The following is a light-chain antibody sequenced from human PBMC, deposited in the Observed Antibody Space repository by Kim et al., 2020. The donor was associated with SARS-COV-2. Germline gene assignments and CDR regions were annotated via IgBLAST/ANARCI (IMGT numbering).Light chain of an antibody. CDR3: LLFYRGTWV. CDR2: DTN. J-gene: IGLJ3*02. V-gene: IGLV7-43*01. Sequence: QAVVTQEPSLTVSPGGTVTLTCASSTGAVTTAYWPNWFQQKPGQPPRALMYDTNSRHSWTPGRFSGSLIGGQAALTLSGVQPEDEAEYYCLLFYRGTWVFGGGTQLTVL. CDR1: TGAVTTAYW.